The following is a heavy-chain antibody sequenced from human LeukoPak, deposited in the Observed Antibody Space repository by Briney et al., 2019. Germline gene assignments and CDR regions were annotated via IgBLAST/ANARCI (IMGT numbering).Heavy chain of an antibody. CDR1: GGSISSNW. CDR2: IYHGGTP. V-gene: IGHV4-4*02. J-gene: IGHJ5*02. Sequence: NPSETLSLTCTVSGGSISSNWWSWVRQPPGKGLQWIGEIYHGGTPNYNPSLKSRLTISLDQSKNQFSLKLSSVTAADTAVYYCARNDGREVTNNWIDPWGQGTLVTVSS. CDR3: ARNDGREVTNNWIDP. D-gene: IGHD4-17*01.